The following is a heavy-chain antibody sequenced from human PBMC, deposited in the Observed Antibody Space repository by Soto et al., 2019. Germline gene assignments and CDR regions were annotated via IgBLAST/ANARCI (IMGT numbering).Heavy chain of an antibody. V-gene: IGHV3-30-3*01. CDR2: MSDDESKK. CDR3: PRTAGGRVRGALDI. CDR1: GFTFRSYG. D-gene: IGHD6-13*01. J-gene: IGHJ3*02. Sequence: QEQLVESGGGVGQPGSSLRLSCVASGFTFRSYGMHWVRQAPGKGLEWVAVMSDDESKKYYADSVKGRFTISRDNSKNTLFLQMDTLISEDTAVYYYPRTAGGRVRGALDIWGEGTMVTVSS.